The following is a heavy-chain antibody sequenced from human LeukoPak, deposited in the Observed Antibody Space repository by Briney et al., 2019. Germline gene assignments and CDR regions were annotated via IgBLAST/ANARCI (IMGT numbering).Heavy chain of an antibody. J-gene: IGHJ4*02. Sequence: SQTLSLTRGISGDSVSSISSTWNWIRQSPSRGLEWLGRTYYRSNWYNDYAVSVKSRITINPDTSKNQFSLQLNSVTPEDTAVYYCARDDYGGNSMFDYWGQGTLVTVSS. V-gene: IGHV6-1*01. D-gene: IGHD4-23*01. CDR2: TYYRSNWYN. CDR1: GDSVSSISST. CDR3: ARDDYGGNSMFDY.